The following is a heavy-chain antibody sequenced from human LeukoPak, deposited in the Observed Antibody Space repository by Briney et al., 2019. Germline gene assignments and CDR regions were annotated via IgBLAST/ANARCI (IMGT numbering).Heavy chain of an antibody. CDR1: GYTFTIYY. CDR3: ARVDNGDFNLD. V-gene: IGHV1-2*02. CDR2: INPNSGGT. D-gene: IGHD4-17*01. J-gene: IGHJ4*02. Sequence: GASVKVSCKASGYTFTIYYMHWVRQAPGQGLEWMGWINPNSGGTKYAQKFKGRVTMTRDTSISTAYMELSRLRSDDTAVYYCARVDNGDFNLDWGQGTLVTVSS.